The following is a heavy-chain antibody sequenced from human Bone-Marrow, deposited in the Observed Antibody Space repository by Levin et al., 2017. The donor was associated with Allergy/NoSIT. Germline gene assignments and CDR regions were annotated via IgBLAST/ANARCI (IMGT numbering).Heavy chain of an antibody. CDR3: AKDLNWGLDY. J-gene: IGHJ4*02. V-gene: IGHV3-23*01. Sequence: GGSLRLSCAASGFKFNTYGMSWVRQTPGKGLEWVSAISGRGDTTYSADSVKGRFTISRDNSKNTLYLQMNSLRAEDTAVYYCAKDLNWGLDYWGQGTLVTVSS. CDR2: ISGRGDTT. CDR1: GFKFNTYG. D-gene: IGHD7-27*01.